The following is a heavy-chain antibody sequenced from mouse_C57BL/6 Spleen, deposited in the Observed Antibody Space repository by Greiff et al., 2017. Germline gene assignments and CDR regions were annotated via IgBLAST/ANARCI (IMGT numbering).Heavy chain of an antibody. D-gene: IGHD3-2*02. CDR3: TRETAQAGFDY. J-gene: IGHJ2*01. CDR1: GFTFSSYA. V-gene: IGHV5-9-1*02. Sequence: EVKLVESGEGLVKPGGSLKLSCAASGFTFSSYAMSWVRQTPEKRLEWVAYISSGGDYIYYADTVKGRFTISRDNARNTLYLQMSSLKSQATAMYYCTRETAQAGFDYWGQGTTLTVSS. CDR2: ISSGGDYI.